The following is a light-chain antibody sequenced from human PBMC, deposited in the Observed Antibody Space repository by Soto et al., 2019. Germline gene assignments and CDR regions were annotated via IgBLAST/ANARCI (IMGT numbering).Light chain of an antibody. Sequence: EIVMTQSPATWSVSPGERATLSCRASRSASDYLAWYQQKPSQAHRLVIYGASTRATGIPARFSGSGSGTEFTLTISSLQSEDFAVYYCQQYNNWPTWTFGQGTKLDIK. V-gene: IGKV3-15*01. J-gene: IGKJ1*01. CDR1: RSASDY. CDR3: QQYNNWPTWT. CDR2: GAS.